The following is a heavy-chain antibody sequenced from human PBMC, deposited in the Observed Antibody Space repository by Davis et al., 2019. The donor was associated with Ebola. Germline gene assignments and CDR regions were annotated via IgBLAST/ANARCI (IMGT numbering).Heavy chain of an antibody. CDR2: INPNSGGT. J-gene: IGHJ4*02. CDR3: ARGRDYDFWSGLDY. V-gene: IGHV1-2*04. Sequence: AASVKVSCKASRYTFTGYYMHWVRQAPGQGLEWMGWINPNSGGTNYAQKFQGWVTMTRDTSISTAYMELSRLRSDDTAVYYCARGRDYDFWSGLDYWGQGTLVTVSS. CDR1: RYTFTGYY. D-gene: IGHD3-3*01.